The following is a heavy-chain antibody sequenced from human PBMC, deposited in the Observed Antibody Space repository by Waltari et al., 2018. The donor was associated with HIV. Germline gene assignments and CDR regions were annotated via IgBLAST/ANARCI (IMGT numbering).Heavy chain of an antibody. V-gene: IGHV1-8*01. CDR1: GYTFTSYD. CDR2: MNPKIDKT. CDR3: ARPSSEGFWSGYYTNYYYGMDV. D-gene: IGHD3-3*01. Sequence: QVQLVQSGAEVKKPGASVKVSCKASGYTFTSYDINWVRQATGQGLEWMGWMNPKIDKTGYAQKSQGRVTMTRNTYISTAYMELSSLRSEDTAVYYCARPSSEGFWSGYYTNYYYGMDVWGQGTTVTVSS. J-gene: IGHJ6*02.